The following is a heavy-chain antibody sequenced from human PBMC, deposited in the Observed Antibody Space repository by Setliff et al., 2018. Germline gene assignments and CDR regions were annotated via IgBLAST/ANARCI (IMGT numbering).Heavy chain of an antibody. CDR3: ARDRTYYGDYIS. V-gene: IGHV4-59*02. Sequence: PSETLSLTCTVSGGSVRSHYWSWIRHSPGKGLEWIGFIFYSGDTKSNPSLKSRVTMSVDTSKNQFSLQLSSVTAADTAVYYCARDRTYYGDYISWGQGTLVTVSS. CDR1: GGSVRSHY. CDR2: IFYSGDT. D-gene: IGHD3-10*01. J-gene: IGHJ5*02.